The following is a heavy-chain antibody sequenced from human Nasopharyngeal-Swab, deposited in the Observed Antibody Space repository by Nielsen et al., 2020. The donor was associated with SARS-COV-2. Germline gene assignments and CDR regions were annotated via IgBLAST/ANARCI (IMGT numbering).Heavy chain of an antibody. CDR3: ARLELSLGAFDI. V-gene: IGHV4-59*08. Sequence: SETLSLTCTVSGGSISSDYWSWIRQPPGKGLEWIGYIYYIGSTYYNPSLKSRVTISVDTSKNQFSLKLSSVTAADTAVYYCARLELSLGAFDIWGQGTMVTVSS. D-gene: IGHD3-16*02. CDR1: GGSISSDY. CDR2: IYYIGST. J-gene: IGHJ3*02.